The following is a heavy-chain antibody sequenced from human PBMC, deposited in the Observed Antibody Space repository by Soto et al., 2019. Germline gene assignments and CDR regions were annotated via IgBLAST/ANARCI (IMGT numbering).Heavy chain of an antibody. CDR3: AHRVLRTVFGLVTTTAIYFDF. Sequence: QITLNESGPTVVRPTETLTLTCRFSGFSLTTSGGGVGWIRQSPGKAPEWLALIYWDDDKRYSASLKSRLTITKDTSKNPVVLTVSDLDPTDTATYYCAHRVLRTVFGLVTTTAIYFDFWGQGTPVAVSS. V-gene: IGHV2-5*02. D-gene: IGHD3-3*01. CDR1: GFSLTTSGGG. J-gene: IGHJ4*02. CDR2: IYWDDDK.